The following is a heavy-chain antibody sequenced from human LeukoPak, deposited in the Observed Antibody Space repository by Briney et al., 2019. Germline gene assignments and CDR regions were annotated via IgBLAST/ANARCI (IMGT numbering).Heavy chain of an antibody. J-gene: IGHJ4*02. V-gene: IGHV3-21*01. Sequence: GGSLRLSCAASGFTFSSYNMNWVRQAPGKGLEWVSSISTSSSYIYYADSVKGRFTVSRDNAQNSLFLQMNTLRAEDTAVYYCARHEPQYSYAYDYWGQGALVTVSS. CDR3: ARHEPQYSYAYDY. CDR1: GFTFSSYN. CDR2: ISTSSSYI. D-gene: IGHD5-18*01.